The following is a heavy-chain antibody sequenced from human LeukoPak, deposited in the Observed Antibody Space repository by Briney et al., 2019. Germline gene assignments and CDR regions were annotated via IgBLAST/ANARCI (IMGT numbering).Heavy chain of an antibody. CDR3: ARGGYSYGPSDY. CDR1: GGSISSYY. V-gene: IGHV4-59*01. CDR2: IYYSGST. J-gene: IGHJ4*02. D-gene: IGHD5-18*01. Sequence: PSETLSLTCTVSGGSISSYYWSWIRQPPGKGLEWIGYIYYSGSTNYNPSLKSRVTISVDTSKNQFSLKLSSMTAADAAVYYCARGGYSYGPSDYWGQGTLVTVSS.